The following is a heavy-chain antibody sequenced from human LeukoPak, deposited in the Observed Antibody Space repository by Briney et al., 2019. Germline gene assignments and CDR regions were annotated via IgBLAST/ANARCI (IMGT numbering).Heavy chain of an antibody. CDR3: ARFSTVTSYYYYYGMDV. Sequence: PGGSLRLSCAASGFTVSSNYMSWVRQAPGKGLEWVSVIYSGGSTYYADSVKGRFTISRDNSKNTLYLQMNSLRAEDTAVYYCARFSTVTSYYYYYGMDVWGQGTTVTVSS. CDR1: GFTVSSNY. J-gene: IGHJ6*02. D-gene: IGHD4-11*01. CDR2: IYSGGST. V-gene: IGHV3-66*01.